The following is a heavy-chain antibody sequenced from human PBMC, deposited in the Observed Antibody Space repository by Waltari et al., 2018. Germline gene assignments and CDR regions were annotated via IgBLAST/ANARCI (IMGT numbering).Heavy chain of an antibody. J-gene: IGHJ5*02. CDR2: IHSSGTT. D-gene: IGHD6-13*01. CDR1: GGSIGIYF. Sequence: QMQLQESGPGRVKPSETLSLTCTVSGGSIGIYFWAWIRQPAGKGLEYIGRIHSSGTTSFNPSLRSRVSMSVDTSANQFSLKLTSVTAADTAVYYCARIIGTNWFDPWGQGT. V-gene: IGHV4-4*07. CDR3: ARIIGTNWFDP.